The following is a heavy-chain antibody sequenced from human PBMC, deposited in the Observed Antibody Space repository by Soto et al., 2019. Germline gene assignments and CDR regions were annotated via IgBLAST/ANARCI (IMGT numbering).Heavy chain of an antibody. V-gene: IGHV3-23*01. CDR3: AKDGYYYDSSGFHDAFDI. CDR2: ISGSGGST. CDR1: GFTFSSYA. Sequence: GGSLRLSCAACGFTFSSYAMSWVRQAPGKGLEWVSAISGSGGSTYYADSVKGRFTISRDNSKNTLYLQMNSLRAEDTAVYYCAKDGYYYDSSGFHDAFDIWGQGTMVTVSS. D-gene: IGHD3-22*01. J-gene: IGHJ3*02.